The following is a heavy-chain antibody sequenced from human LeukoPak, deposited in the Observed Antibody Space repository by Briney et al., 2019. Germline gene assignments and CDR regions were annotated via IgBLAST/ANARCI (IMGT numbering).Heavy chain of an antibody. CDR1: GYTFTGYY. V-gene: IGHV1-2*02. CDR3: ARERISRFDS. Sequence: ASVKVSCKASGYTFTGYYIHWVRQAPGQGLEWMGWINPNTGDTNYAQKFQGRVTMTSNTSITTAYMQMTRLRSDDTAVYYCARERISRFDSWGQGTLVTVSS. D-gene: IGHD2/OR15-2a*01. CDR2: INPNTGDT. J-gene: IGHJ4*02.